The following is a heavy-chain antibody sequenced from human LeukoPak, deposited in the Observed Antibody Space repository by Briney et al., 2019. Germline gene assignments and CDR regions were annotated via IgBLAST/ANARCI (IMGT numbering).Heavy chain of an antibody. J-gene: IGHJ4*02. V-gene: IGHV3-73*01. CDR2: IRSKANSYAT. CDR1: WFTFSGSA. Sequence: GGSLRLSCAVSWFTFSGSAMHWVRQASGKGLEWVGRIRSKANSYATAYAASVKGRFTISRDDSKNTAYLQMNSLKTEDTAVYYCTRHGSSSGGGGQGTLVTVSS. CDR3: TRHGSSSGG. D-gene: IGHD6-6*01.